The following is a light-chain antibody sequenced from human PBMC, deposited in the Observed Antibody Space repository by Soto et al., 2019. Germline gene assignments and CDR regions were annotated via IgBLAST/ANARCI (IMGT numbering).Light chain of an antibody. CDR1: SSNIGNNY. J-gene: IGLJ3*02. V-gene: IGLV1-51*01. Sequence: QAVVTQPPSVSAAPGQTVTISCSGSSSNIGNNYVSWYQQLPGTAPKLLIYDNNKRPSGIPDRFSGSKSGTSATLGITGLQTGDEADYYCGTWDSSLSARPWVFGGGTQLTVL. CDR2: DNN. CDR3: GTWDSSLSARPWV.